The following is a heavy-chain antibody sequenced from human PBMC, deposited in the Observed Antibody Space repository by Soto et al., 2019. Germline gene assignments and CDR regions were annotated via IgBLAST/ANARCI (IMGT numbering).Heavy chain of an antibody. V-gene: IGHV3-30*18. CDR2: KSYDGSNK. J-gene: IGHJ4*02. Sequence: QVHLVESGGGVVQPGRSLRLSCAASGFTFSSYGMHWVRQAPGKGLEWVAVKSYDGSNKYYADPVKGRFTISRDNSKNTLYLQMNSLRAEDTAVYYCANTRYSSGWPFDYWGQGALVTVSS. CDR1: GFTFSSYG. CDR3: ANTRYSSGWPFDY. D-gene: IGHD6-19*01.